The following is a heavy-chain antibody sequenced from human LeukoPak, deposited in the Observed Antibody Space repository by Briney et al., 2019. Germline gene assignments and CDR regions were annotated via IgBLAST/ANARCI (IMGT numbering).Heavy chain of an antibody. CDR1: GGSISSGGYS. J-gene: IGHJ3*02. CDR2: IYHSGST. V-gene: IGHV4-30-2*01. D-gene: IGHD6-6*01. Sequence: SETLSLTCAVSGGSISSGGYSWSWIRQPPGKGLEWIGYIYHSGSTYYNPSLNSRVTISVDRSKNQFSLKLSSVTAADTAVYYCARTSIAARRANAFDIWGQGTMVTVSS. CDR3: ARTSIAARRANAFDI.